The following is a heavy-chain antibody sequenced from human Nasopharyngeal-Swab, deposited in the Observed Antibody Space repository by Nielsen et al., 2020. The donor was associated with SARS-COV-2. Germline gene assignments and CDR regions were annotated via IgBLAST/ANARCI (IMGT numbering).Heavy chain of an antibody. CDR2: ISYDGDNK. CDR3: ARAGGSYYDSGGYYYLASAFDI. J-gene: IGHJ3*02. V-gene: IGHV3-30-3*01. D-gene: IGHD3-22*01. Sequence: GGSLRLSCAASGFTFSSHAMHWVRQAPGKGLEWVALISYDGDNKYYTDSVKGRFSISRENSKNTLYLQMNSLRAEDTAVYYCARAGGSYYDSGGYYYLASAFDIWGQGTMVTVSS. CDR1: GFTFSSHA.